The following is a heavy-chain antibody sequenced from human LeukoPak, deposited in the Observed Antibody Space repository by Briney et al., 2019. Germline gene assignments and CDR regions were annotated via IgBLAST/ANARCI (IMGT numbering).Heavy chain of an antibody. D-gene: IGHD4-17*01. CDR1: GGSISSYY. Sequence: SETLSLTCTVSGGSISSYYWSWIRQPPGKGLEWIGYIYYSGSTNYNPSLKSRVTISIDTSKNHFSLRLSSVTAADTAVYYCARDGDYISPPAWGQGTLVTVSS. CDR3: ARDGDYISPPA. V-gene: IGHV4-59*12. J-gene: IGHJ4*02. CDR2: IYYSGST.